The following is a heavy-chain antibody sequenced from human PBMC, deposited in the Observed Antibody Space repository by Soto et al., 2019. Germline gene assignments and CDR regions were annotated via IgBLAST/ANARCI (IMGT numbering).Heavy chain of an antibody. CDR2: INTGRGNT. Sequence: QVQLVQSGAEVKKPGASVKISCKTSGYTFTRYTIHWVRQVPGQRLEWMGWINTGRGNTKYSEKLQGRVTITADTSASTAYMELNSLTSADPALYYCSRDAYSSCYYSDYWGQGTLVTVSS. CDR1: GYTFTRYT. D-gene: IGHD4-4*01. J-gene: IGHJ4*02. V-gene: IGHV1-3*04. CDR3: SRDAYSSCYYSDY.